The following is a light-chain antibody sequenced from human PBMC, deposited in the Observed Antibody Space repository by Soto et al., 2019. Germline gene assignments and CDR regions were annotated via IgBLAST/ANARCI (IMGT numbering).Light chain of an antibody. CDR3: QQYDTYST. J-gene: IGKJ1*01. V-gene: IGKV1-5*01. Sequence: DIQMTQSPSTLSASVGDRVTSTCRASQSISNRLAWYHQKPGKTPNLLIYDASNLGSGVPSRFSGSGSGTEFTLTISSLQPDDFATYYCQQYDTYSTFGQGTRWIS. CDR2: DAS. CDR1: QSISNR.